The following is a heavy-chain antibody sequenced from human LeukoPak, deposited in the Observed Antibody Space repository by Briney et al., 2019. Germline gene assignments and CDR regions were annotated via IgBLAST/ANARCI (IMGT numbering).Heavy chain of an antibody. Sequence: GSLRLSCAASGFTFSSYAMSWIRQPPGKGLEWIGEINHSGSANYNPSLKSRVTISVDTSKNQFSLKLSSVTAADTAVYYCARKTRSMTTVTPGKFDPWGQGTLVTVSS. D-gene: IGHD4-17*01. J-gene: IGHJ5*02. V-gene: IGHV4-34*01. CDR1: GFTFSSYA. CDR3: ARKTRSMTTVTPGKFDP. CDR2: INHSGSA.